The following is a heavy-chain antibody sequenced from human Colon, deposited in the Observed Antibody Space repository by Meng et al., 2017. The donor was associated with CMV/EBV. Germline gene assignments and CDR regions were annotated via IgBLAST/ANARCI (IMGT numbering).Heavy chain of an antibody. Sequence: GESLKISCAASGFTFSGFWMSWVRQAPGKGLEWVANIRHDGKTQYYVDSVKGRFTISRDNAQNSLYLQMDSLRVEDTAVYYCAVIGATAVRHRFDYWGQGTLVTVSS. V-gene: IGHV3-7*01. D-gene: IGHD2-21*01. CDR3: AVIGATAVRHRFDY. CDR1: GFTFSGFW. CDR2: IRHDGKTQ. J-gene: IGHJ4*02.